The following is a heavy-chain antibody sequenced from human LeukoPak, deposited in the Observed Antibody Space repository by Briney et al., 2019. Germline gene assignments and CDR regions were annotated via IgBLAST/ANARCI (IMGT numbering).Heavy chain of an antibody. Sequence: GGSLRLSCAASGFTFSNSAMSWVRQAPGKGLEWVSGISGSGDSTYYADSVKGRFTISRDNSENTLSLQMNSLRAEDTAVYYCAKDLLSGYYFGYWGQGTQVTVSS. CDR3: AKDLLSGYYFGY. V-gene: IGHV3-23*01. J-gene: IGHJ4*02. CDR1: GFTFSNSA. CDR2: ISGSGDST. D-gene: IGHD3-9*01.